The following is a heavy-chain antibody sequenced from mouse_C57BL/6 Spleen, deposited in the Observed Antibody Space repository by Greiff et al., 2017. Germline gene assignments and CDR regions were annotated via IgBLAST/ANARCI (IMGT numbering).Heavy chain of an antibody. J-gene: IGHJ4*01. Sequence: VKLMESGAELVRPGASVKLSCKASGYTFTDYYINWVKQRPGQGLEWIARIYPGSGNTYYNEKFKGKATLTAEKSSSTAYMQLSSLTSEDSAVYFCAREGTPYAMDYWGQGTSVTVSS. V-gene: IGHV1-76*01. CDR2: IYPGSGNT. D-gene: IGHD3-3*01. CDR3: AREGTPYAMDY. CDR1: GYTFTDYY.